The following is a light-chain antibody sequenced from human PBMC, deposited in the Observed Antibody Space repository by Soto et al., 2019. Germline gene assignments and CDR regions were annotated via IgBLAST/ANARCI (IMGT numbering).Light chain of an antibody. CDR1: SSDVGGYNY. CDR3: TSYVGNDIWV. V-gene: IGLV2-8*01. Sequence: QSVLTQPPSASGSPGQSVTISCTGTSSDVGGYNYVSWYQHHPGKAPKLMIYEVNKRPSGVSDRFSGSKSGNTASLTVSGLQAEDEADYYCTSYVGNDIWVFGGGTKLTVL. CDR2: EVN. J-gene: IGLJ3*02.